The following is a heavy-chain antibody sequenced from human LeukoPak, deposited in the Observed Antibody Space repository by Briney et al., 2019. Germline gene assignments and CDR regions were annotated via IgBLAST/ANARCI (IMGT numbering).Heavy chain of an antibody. V-gene: IGHV1-69*04. D-gene: IGHD2-21*02. Sequence: SVKVSCKASGGTFSSYAISWVRQAPGQGLEWMGRIIPILGIANYAQKFQGRVTITADKSTSTAYMELSSLRSEDTAVYYCARDRTLAYCGGDCYSPPNDIWGQGTMVTVSS. J-gene: IGHJ3*02. CDR2: IIPILGIA. CDR1: GGTFSSYA. CDR3: ARDRTLAYCGGDCYSPPNDI.